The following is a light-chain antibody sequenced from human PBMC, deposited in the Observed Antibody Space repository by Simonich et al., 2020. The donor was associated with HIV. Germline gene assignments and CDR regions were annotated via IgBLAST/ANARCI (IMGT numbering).Light chain of an antibody. V-gene: IGKV1-NL1*01. CDR2: AAS. CDR3: QQYYSTPQLT. CDR1: QGISNS. Sequence: DIQMTQSPSSLSASVGDRDTITFRASQGISNSLAWYQQKPATGPKVLLYAASRFESGVPSRFSGSVSGTDYTLTISSLQPEDFATYYCQQYYSTPQLTFGGGTKVEIK. J-gene: IGKJ4*01.